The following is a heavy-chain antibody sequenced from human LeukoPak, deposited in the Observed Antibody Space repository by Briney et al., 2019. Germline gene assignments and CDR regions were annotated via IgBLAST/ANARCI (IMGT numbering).Heavy chain of an antibody. J-gene: IGHJ4*02. V-gene: IGHV3-7*01. D-gene: IGHD3-3*01. Sequence: PGGSLRLSCEASGFTLSTYWMNWVRQVPGKGLDWVANINPDGSGKRYVDSVKGRFTIARDNADNSLSLQMNSLRAEDTAVYYCASWRAGGNSWGQGTLVTVSS. CDR2: INPDGSGK. CDR3: ASWRAGGNS. CDR1: GFTLSTYW.